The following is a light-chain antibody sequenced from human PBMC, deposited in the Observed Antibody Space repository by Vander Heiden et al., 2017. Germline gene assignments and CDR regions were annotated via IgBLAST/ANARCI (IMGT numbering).Light chain of an antibody. V-gene: IGKV3-15*01. CDR2: GAS. CDR1: RSVSSN. J-gene: IGKJ1*01. CDR3: HQYNNWPHS. Sequence: EIVMTQSPATLSVSPGERATLSCRASRSVSSNLAWYQQKPGQAPRLLIYGASTRATAFPARFSGSGSGTEFTLTISSLQSEDFAAYYCHQYNNWPHSFGQGTKVEIK.